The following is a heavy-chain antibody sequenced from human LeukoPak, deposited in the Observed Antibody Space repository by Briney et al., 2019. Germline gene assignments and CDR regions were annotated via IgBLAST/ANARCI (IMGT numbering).Heavy chain of an antibody. CDR1: GYIFTDHW. D-gene: IGHD3-10*01. Sequence: GESLKISCKASGYIFTDHWIGWVRQMPGKGLEWMGIIYPDDSDTRFSPSFQGQVTISADKSITTAYLQWSGLKAPDTAMYFCARRSRGSGTYYDYWGQGTLVTVSS. CDR2: IYPDDSDT. V-gene: IGHV5-51*01. CDR3: ARRSRGSGTYYDY. J-gene: IGHJ4*02.